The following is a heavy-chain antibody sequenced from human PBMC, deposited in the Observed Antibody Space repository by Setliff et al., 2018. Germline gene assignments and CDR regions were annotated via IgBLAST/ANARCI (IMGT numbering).Heavy chain of an antibody. CDR1: GASIGSGSHY. Sequence: SETLSLTCTVSGASIGSGSHYWSWIRQPAGRGLEWIGRIYTSGTTNYSPSLNSRVSISMDTSKNQFSLRLSSVTAADTAVYYCARDISTGSYGYWGQGTLVTVSS. CDR2: IYTSGTT. CDR3: ARDISTGSYGY. D-gene: IGHD1-26*01. V-gene: IGHV4-61*02. J-gene: IGHJ4*02.